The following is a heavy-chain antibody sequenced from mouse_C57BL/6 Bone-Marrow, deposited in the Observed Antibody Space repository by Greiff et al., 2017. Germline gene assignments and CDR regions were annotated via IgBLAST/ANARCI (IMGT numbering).Heavy chain of an antibody. J-gene: IGHJ1*03. D-gene: IGHD1-1*01. CDR3: TRTPITTVVAYWDFDV. CDR2: IDPETGGT. V-gene: IGHV1-15*01. Sequence: QVQLQQSGAELVRPGASVTLSCKASGYTFTDYEMHWVKQTPVHGLEWIGAIDPETGGTAYNQKFKGKAILTADKTSSTAYMELRSLTSEDSAVYYCTRTPITTVVAYWDFDVWGTGTTVTVSS. CDR1: GYTFTDYE.